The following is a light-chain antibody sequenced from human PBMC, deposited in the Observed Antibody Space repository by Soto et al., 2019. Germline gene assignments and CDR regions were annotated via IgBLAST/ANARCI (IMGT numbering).Light chain of an antibody. CDR1: QSISVW. CDR3: QQYNSYSPT. J-gene: IGKJ1*01. Sequence: DIQMTQSPSTLSASVGDRVTITCRASQSISVWLAWYQQKAGKAPNLLIYKASRLESGVPSRFSGSGSETEFTLTISGLQPGDSATYYCQQYNSYSPTFGQGTKVYIK. V-gene: IGKV1-5*03. CDR2: KAS.